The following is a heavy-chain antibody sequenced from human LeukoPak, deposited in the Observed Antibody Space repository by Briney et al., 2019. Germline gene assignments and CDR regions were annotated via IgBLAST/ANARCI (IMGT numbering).Heavy chain of an antibody. CDR3: ARGLSSSWYSAFDI. Sequence: GGSLRLSCAASGFTFSSYSMNWVRQAPGKGLEWVSYISSSSSTIYYADSVKGRFTISRDNAKNSLSLQMNSLRAEDTALYYCARGLSSSWYSAFDIWGQGTMVTVSS. D-gene: IGHD6-13*01. CDR2: ISSSSSTI. V-gene: IGHV3-48*01. CDR1: GFTFSSYS. J-gene: IGHJ3*02.